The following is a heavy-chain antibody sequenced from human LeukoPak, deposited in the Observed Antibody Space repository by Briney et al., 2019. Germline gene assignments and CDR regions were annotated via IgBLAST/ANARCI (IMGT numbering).Heavy chain of an antibody. CDR3: ARVISNYCAFDI. Sequence: KSSETLSLTCTVSGGSISSGGYYWSWIRQHPGKGLEWIGYIYYSGSTYYNPSLKSRVTISVDTSKNQFSLKLSSVTAADTAVYYCARVISNYCAFDIWGQGTMVTVSS. CDR2: IYYSGST. V-gene: IGHV4-31*03. D-gene: IGHD4-4*01. CDR1: GGSISSGGYY. J-gene: IGHJ3*02.